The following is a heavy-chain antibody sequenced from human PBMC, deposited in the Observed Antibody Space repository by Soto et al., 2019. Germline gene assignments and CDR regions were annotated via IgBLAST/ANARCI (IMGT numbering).Heavy chain of an antibody. CDR3: ARDRRLTVAGKGYYDMDV. V-gene: IGHV3-48*02. CDR1: GFTFSVYN. D-gene: IGHD6-19*01. J-gene: IGHJ6*02. Sequence: VGSLRLSCVASGFTFSVYNMNWVRQAPGKGLETVSFISTSGGTVNYSDSVKGRFTVSRDNVKNSLFLQMNSLRDEDTAVYYCARDRRLTVAGKGYYDMDVWGQGTTVTVSS. CDR2: ISTSGGTV.